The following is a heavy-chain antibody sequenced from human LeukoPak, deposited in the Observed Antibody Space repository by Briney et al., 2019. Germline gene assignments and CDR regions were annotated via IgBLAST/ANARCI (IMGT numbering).Heavy chain of an antibody. J-gene: IGHJ4*02. CDR2: ISGSGGST. D-gene: IGHD3-3*01. CDR3: ARDHYDFWSGYDY. Sequence: GGSLRLSCAASGFTFSSYAMSWVRQAPGKGLEWVSAISGSGGSTYYADSVKGRFTISRDNSKNTLYLQMNSLRAEDTAVYYCARDHYDFWSGYDYWGQGTLVTVSS. CDR1: GFTFSSYA. V-gene: IGHV3-23*01.